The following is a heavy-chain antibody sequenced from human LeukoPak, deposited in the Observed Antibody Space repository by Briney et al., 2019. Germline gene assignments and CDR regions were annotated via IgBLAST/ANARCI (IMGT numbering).Heavy chain of an antibody. D-gene: IGHD6-19*01. CDR1: GFTFSSYS. J-gene: IGHJ6*02. CDR2: ISSSSSYI. CDR3: ARDTSSSGWYAAEYYYYGMDV. Sequence: GGSLRLSCAASGFTFSSYSMSWVRQAPGKGLEWVSSISSSSSYIYYADSVKGRFTISRDNAKNSLYLQMNSLRAEDTAVYYCARDTSSSGWYAAEYYYYGMDVWGQGTTVTVSS. V-gene: IGHV3-21*01.